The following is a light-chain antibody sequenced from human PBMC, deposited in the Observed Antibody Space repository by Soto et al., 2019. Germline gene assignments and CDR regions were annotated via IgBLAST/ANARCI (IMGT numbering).Light chain of an antibody. Sequence: DFQLTQSPSFLSASLGDRVTIPCRASQSLNSYLAWYQQKPGKAPKLLIYAASTWQSGVPSRFSGSGAGTEFTLKISSLQPEDFGTYYCQQLNRYPFTFGPGTKVDIK. J-gene: IGKJ3*01. V-gene: IGKV1-9*01. CDR2: AAS. CDR3: QQLNRYPFT. CDR1: QSLNSY.